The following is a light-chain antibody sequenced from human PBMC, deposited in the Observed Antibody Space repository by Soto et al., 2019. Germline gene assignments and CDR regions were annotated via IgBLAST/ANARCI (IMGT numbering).Light chain of an antibody. CDR1: SSDVGSYNL. Sequence: QSALTQPASVSGSPGQSITLSCTGTSSDVGSYNLVSWYQQHPGKAPQLMIYEVSKRPSGVSNRFSGSKSGNTASLTISGLQAEDEADYYCCSYAGSSTSVVFGGGTKLTVL. CDR3: CSYAGSSTSVV. J-gene: IGLJ2*01. V-gene: IGLV2-23*02. CDR2: EVS.